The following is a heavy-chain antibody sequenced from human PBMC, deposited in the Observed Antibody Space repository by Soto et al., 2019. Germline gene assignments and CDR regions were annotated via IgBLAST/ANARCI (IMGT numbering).Heavy chain of an antibody. V-gene: IGHV2-5*01. J-gene: IGHJ4*02. CDR2: IYWNDDK. Sequence: SGPTLVNPTQTLTLTCTFSGFSLSTSGVGVGWIRQPPGKALEWLALIYWNDDKRYSPSLKSRLTITKDTSKNQVVLTMTNMDPVDTATYYCAHRLGIAAAGSTDYFDYWGQGTLVTVSS. CDR1: GFSLSTSGVG. D-gene: IGHD6-13*01. CDR3: AHRLGIAAAGSTDYFDY.